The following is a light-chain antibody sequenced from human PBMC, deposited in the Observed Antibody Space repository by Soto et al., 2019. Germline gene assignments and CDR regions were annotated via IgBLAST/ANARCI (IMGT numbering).Light chain of an antibody. CDR2: AAS. CDR1: QDISNG. J-gene: IGKJ1*01. Sequence: DIQMTQSPSSVSASVGDRVTISFLASQDISNGLAWYQQKPGEAPKFLIYAASNLQSGVPSRFSGSGSGTEFTLTINGLQPDDFATYYCQQYDGYSPQTFGQGTKVDIK. V-gene: IGKV1D-16*01. CDR3: QQYDGYSPQT.